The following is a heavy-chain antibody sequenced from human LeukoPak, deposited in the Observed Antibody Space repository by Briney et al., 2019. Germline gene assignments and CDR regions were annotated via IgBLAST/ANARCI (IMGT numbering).Heavy chain of an antibody. CDR3: ARGSPYGRNWFDP. Sequence: PSETLSLTCAVYGGSFSGYYWSWIRQPPGKGLEWIGETNHSGSTNYNPSLKSRVTISVDTSKNQFSLKLSSVTAADTAVYYCARGSPYGRNWFDPWGQGTLVTVSS. CDR1: GGSFSGYY. D-gene: IGHD3-10*01. CDR2: TNHSGST. J-gene: IGHJ5*02. V-gene: IGHV4-34*01.